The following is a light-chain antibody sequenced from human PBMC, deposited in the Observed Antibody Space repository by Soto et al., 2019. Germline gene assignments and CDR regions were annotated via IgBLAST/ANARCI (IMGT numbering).Light chain of an antibody. CDR1: SSDIGAYAS. V-gene: IGLV2-14*03. Sequence: QSALTQPASVSGSPGQSITISCTGTSSDIGAYASVSWYQQHPDKAPKLIIYSVSHRSSGVSDRFSGSKSGNTASLTISGLHTEDEADYYCSSSTSSSTDVFGTGTKLTVL. CDR2: SVS. CDR3: SSSTSSSTDV. J-gene: IGLJ1*01.